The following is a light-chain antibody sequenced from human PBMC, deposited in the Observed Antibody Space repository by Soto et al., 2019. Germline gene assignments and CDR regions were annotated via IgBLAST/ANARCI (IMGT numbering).Light chain of an antibody. J-gene: IGKJ1*01. CDR3: QQYNNWWT. V-gene: IGKV3-15*01. Sequence: IMMTQSPAALSVSPGERATFSCRASQNFNNTLAWYQQKPGQAPRLLIYGASTRATGIPARFNGSGSGTEFTLTISSLQFDDFVVYYCQQYNNWWTFGQGTKVDIK. CDR2: GAS. CDR1: QNFNNT.